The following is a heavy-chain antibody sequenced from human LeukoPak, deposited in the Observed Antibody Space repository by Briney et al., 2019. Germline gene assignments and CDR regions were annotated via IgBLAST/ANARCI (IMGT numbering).Heavy chain of an antibody. J-gene: IGHJ5*02. V-gene: IGHV1-18*01. CDR2: ISAYNGNT. Sequence: ASVKASCKASGYTFTSYGISWVRQAPGQGLKWRRWISAYNGNTNQAQKFQGRVTMTTDTSTSTAYMELRSLISEDTAVYYCASDGTRAYNWFDPWGQGTLVTVS. D-gene: IGHD1-26*01. CDR1: GYTFTSYG. CDR3: ASDGTRAYNWFDP.